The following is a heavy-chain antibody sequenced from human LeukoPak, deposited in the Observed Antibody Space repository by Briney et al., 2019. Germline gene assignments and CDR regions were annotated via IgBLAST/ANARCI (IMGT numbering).Heavy chain of an antibody. J-gene: IGHJ3*02. D-gene: IGHD5-18*01. CDR3: ARHRGYSYGYDAFDI. CDR2: IYYSGST. CDR1: GGSISSYY. Sequence: SETLSLTCTVSGGSISSYYWSWIRRPPGKGLEWIGYIYYSGSTNYNPSLKSRVTISVDTSKNQFSLKLSSVTAADTAVYYCARHRGYSYGYDAFDIWGHGTMVTVSS. V-gene: IGHV4-59*08.